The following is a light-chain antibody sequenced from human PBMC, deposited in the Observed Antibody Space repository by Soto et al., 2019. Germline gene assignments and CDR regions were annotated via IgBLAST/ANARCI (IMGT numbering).Light chain of an antibody. Sequence: EIVLTQSPATLSLSPGERATLSCRASQSVSSTLAWYQQKPGQAPRLLIYDTSNRATGIPARFSGSGSGTDFTLTISSLEPEDFAVYYCQQRSKWPRTFGQGPKVEIK. CDR1: QSVSST. CDR3: QQRSKWPRT. CDR2: DTS. J-gene: IGKJ1*01. V-gene: IGKV3-11*01.